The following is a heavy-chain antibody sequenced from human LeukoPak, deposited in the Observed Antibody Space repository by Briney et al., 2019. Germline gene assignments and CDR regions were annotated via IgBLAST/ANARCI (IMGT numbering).Heavy chain of an antibody. CDR3: ARVRDGYQGSYMDV. CDR1: GYTFTNYG. CDR2: ISAYNGNT. V-gene: IGHV1-18*01. J-gene: IGHJ6*03. D-gene: IGHD5-24*01. Sequence: ASVKVSCKASGYTFTNYGITWVRQSPGQGLEWMGWISAYNGNTNYAQRLQGRVTMTTDTSTSTAYMELRSLRSDDTAVYYCARVRDGYQGSYMDVWGKGTTVTVSS.